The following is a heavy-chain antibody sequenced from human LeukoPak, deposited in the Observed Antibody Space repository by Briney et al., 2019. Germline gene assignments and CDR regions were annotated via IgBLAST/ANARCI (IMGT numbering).Heavy chain of an antibody. V-gene: IGHV5-51*01. Sequence: GESLKISCKGSGYSFTSYWIGWVRQMPGKGLEWMGIIYPGDSDTRYSPSFQGQVTISADKSISTAYLQWSSLKASDTAMYYCARAHDILTGSYRRFNWFDPSGQGTLVTVFS. D-gene: IGHD3-9*01. CDR1: GYSFTSYW. CDR3: ARAHDILTGSYRRFNWFDP. CDR2: IYPGDSDT. J-gene: IGHJ5*02.